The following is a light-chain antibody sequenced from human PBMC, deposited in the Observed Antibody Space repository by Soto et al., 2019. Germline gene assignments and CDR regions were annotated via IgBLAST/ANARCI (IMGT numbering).Light chain of an antibody. CDR1: QNINRR. V-gene: IGKV1-5*01. CDR2: DAS. CDR3: QQYNNYPWT. Sequence: DIQMTQSPSTLSASVGDRVTITCRASQNINRRLAWYQQKPGKAPNLLIYDASSLESGVPARFSGGGSGTDFTLTISSLQPDDFSTFYCQQYNNYPWTFGQGTKVEIK. J-gene: IGKJ1*01.